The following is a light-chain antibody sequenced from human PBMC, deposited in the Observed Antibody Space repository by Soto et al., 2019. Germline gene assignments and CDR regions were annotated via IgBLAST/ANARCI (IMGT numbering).Light chain of an antibody. V-gene: IGKV3-15*01. J-gene: IGKJ2*01. CDR1: QSVSSK. CDR3: QQYNKWYT. Sequence: EIVMTQSPATLSVSPGERATLSCRASQSVSSKLAWYQQKPGQAPRLLIYGASTRATGIPARFSGSGSGTECTLTISSLQSEDFAVYYCQQYNKWYTFGQGTKLEIK. CDR2: GAS.